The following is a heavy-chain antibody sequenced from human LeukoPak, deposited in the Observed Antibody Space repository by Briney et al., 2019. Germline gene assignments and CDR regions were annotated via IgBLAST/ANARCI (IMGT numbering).Heavy chain of an antibody. J-gene: IGHJ4*02. V-gene: IGHV3-74*01. CDR2: INSDESST. CDR1: GLTFSGYW. CDR3: AREPRSRDYFDY. Sequence: GGSLRLSCAASGLTFSGYWMHWVRQAPGKGLVWVSRINSDESSTSYADSVKGRFSISRDNAKNTLYLQMNSLRAEDTAVYYCAREPRSRDYFDYWGQGTLVTVSS.